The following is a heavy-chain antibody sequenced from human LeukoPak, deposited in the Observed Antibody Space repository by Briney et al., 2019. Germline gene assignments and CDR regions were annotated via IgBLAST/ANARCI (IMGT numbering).Heavy chain of an antibody. Sequence: GPSLRLSCEASGLTFNKSWMTWVRQAPGKGLEWVANIKQDGSEKNYVDSVKGRFTISRDNAKNSLSLRMNSLSAEDTAVYYCATRYSSGWYFYFQHWGQGSLVSVSS. V-gene: IGHV3-7*01. CDR3: ATRYSSGWYFYFQH. J-gene: IGHJ1*01. D-gene: IGHD6-19*01. CDR1: GLTFNKSW. CDR2: IKQDGSEK.